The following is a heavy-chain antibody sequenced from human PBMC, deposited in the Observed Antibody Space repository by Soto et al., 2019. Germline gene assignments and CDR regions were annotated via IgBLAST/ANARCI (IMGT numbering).Heavy chain of an antibody. D-gene: IGHD7-27*01. Sequence: VQLLESGGDLVQPGGSLRLSCVASGFILNNYAMSWVRQAPGKGLEWASTIGGTDGDSDGVPWYEDSVKGRFTISRDSSANTLFLHLDNLRAEDSALYYCVKRGRNWGAFAFWGQGTTVVVSS. V-gene: IGHV3-23*01. J-gene: IGHJ3*01. CDR1: GFILNNYA. CDR3: VKRGRNWGAFAF. CDR2: IGGTDGDSDGVP.